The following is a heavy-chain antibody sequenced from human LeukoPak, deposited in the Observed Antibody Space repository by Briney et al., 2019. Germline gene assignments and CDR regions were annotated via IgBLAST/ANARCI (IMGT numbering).Heavy chain of an antibody. Sequence: PGGSLRLSCAASGFTFNYYAMHWVRQAPGRGLEWVAIVWYDGSHQEYADSVKGRFTISRDNSENTVFLQMNSLRADDTAVYYCARDLSYCSDGNRYAHAGMDVWGLGAAVSVSS. V-gene: IGHV3-33*08. D-gene: IGHD2-15*01. CDR1: GFTFNYYA. J-gene: IGHJ6*02. CDR3: ARDLSYCSDGNRYAHAGMDV. CDR2: VWYDGSHQ.